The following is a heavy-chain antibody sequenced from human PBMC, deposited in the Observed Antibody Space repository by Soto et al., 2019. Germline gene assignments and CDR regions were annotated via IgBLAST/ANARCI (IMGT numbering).Heavy chain of an antibody. J-gene: IGHJ6*02. CDR1: GYTFTSYA. V-gene: IGHV1-3*01. D-gene: IGHD4-17*01. CDR2: INAGNGNT. Sequence: ASVKVSCKASGYTFTSYAMHWVRQAPGQRLEWMGWINAGNGNTKYSQKFQGRVTVTRDTSASTAYMELSSLRSEDTAVYYCARAVTTYLHYYYGMDVWGQGTTVTV. CDR3: ARAVTTYLHYYYGMDV.